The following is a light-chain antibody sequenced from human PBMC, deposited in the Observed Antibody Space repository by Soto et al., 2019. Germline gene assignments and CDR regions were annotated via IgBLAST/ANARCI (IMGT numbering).Light chain of an antibody. CDR3: RHHAYQPGQ. J-gene: IGKJ1*01. V-gene: IGKV1-6*01. CDR1: QGIRND. Sequence: IQMNQSPSSLSASVGDRVTITLRARQGIRNDLGWYEQKRGKAPKLLIYAASTLQRSVLSSLFGSRRCRHVTLIFIRGLPAEPLTRYLRHHAYQPGQFGQGTKVDIK. CDR2: AAS.